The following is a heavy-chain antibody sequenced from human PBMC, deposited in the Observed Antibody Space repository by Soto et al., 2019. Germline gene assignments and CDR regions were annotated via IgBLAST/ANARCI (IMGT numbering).Heavy chain of an antibody. D-gene: IGHD3-10*01. CDR2: IYWNDDK. CDR3: AHATAFLWFGELHSNWFDP. J-gene: IGHJ5*02. V-gene: IGHV2-5*01. Sequence: QITLKESGPTLVKPTQTLTLTCTFSGFSLSTSGVGVGWIRQPPGKALEWLALIYWNDDKRYSPSLKSRLTITKDTSKNQVVLTMTNMDPVDTATYYCAHATAFLWFGELHSNWFDPWGQGTLVTVSS. CDR1: GFSLSTSGVG.